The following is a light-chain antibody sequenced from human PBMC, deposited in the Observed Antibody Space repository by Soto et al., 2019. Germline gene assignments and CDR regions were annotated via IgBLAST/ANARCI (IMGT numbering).Light chain of an antibody. CDR2: DAS. V-gene: IGKV3-15*01. Sequence: ELVMTHSPGTLSVYPGERATLSCRASQNVRSNLAWYQQKVGQVPRLLIRDASTRATGVPDRFSGSGSGTEFTLAISSLQSEDSAVYYCHQYNNWPPVTFGGGTKVDIK. J-gene: IGKJ4*01. CDR1: QNVRSN. CDR3: HQYNNWPPVT.